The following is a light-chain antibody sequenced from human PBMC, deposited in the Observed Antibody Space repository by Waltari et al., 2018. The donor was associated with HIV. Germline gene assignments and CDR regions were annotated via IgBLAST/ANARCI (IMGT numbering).Light chain of an antibody. V-gene: IGLV3-21*02. CDR1: NIGSKT. CDR3: QVWDSSNDQYV. CDR2: EDS. Sequence: SDALTQPPSVSVAPGQTATVTCEGNNIGSKTVHWYQLRPGQAPILVVYEDSDRPSGIPERFSGSKSGSTATLTISRVEDGDEADYFCQVWDSSNDQYVFGTGTQVTVL. J-gene: IGLJ1*01.